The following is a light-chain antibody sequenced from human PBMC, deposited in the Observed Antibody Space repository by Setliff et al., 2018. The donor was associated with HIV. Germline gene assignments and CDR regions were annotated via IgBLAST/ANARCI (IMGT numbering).Light chain of an antibody. CDR2: DNT. V-gene: IGLV1-51*01. Sequence: QSVLTQPPSVSAAPGQMVTISCSGGSSNIGKNSVSWYQQITGAAPTLLIYDNTRRPSGIPDRFSAYKSGTSATLAIAGLHTGDEAHYFCATWNTVSVSEIFGGGTK. CDR3: ATWNTVSVSEI. J-gene: IGLJ2*01. CDR1: SSNIGKNS.